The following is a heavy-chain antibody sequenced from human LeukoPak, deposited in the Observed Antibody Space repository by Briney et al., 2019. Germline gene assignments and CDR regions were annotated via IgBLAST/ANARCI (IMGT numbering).Heavy chain of an antibody. CDR3: AREAPDPGIAVAGWVSPHYFDY. J-gene: IGHJ4*02. CDR1: GFTFSSYG. CDR2: IRYDGSNK. D-gene: IGHD6-19*01. Sequence: GGSLRLSCAASGFTFSSYGMHWVRQAPGKVLEWVAFIRYDGSNKYYADSVKGRFTISRDNSKNTLYLQMNSLRSEDTAVYYCAREAPDPGIAVAGWVSPHYFDYWGQGTLVTVSS. V-gene: IGHV3-30*02.